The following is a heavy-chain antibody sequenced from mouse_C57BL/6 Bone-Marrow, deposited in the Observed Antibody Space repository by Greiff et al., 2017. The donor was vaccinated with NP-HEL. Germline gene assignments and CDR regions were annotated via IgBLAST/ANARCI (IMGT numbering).Heavy chain of an antibody. Sequence: VKLVESGPELVKPGASVKLSCKASGYTFTSYDINWVKQRPGQGLEWIGWIYPRDGSTKYNEKFKGKATLTVDTSSSTAYMELQSLTAEDAAVYFCARGALPPFAYWGQGTLVTVSA. CDR1: GYTFTSYD. CDR3: ARGALPPFAY. D-gene: IGHD2-1*01. CDR2: IYPRDGST. V-gene: IGHV1-85*01. J-gene: IGHJ3*01.